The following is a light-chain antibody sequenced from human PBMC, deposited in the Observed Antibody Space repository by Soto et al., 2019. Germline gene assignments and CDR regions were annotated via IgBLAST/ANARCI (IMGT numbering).Light chain of an antibody. CDR2: EVT. J-gene: IGLJ1*01. CDR1: TSDVVGYNY. Sequence: QSALTQPASVSGSPGQSITISCTGTTSDVVGYNYVSWYQQRPGKAPKVIIFEVTNRPSGVSNRFSGSKSGNTASLTISGLQAEDEADYYCSSYTSISTLYVFGTGTKLTVL. V-gene: IGLV2-14*01. CDR3: SSYTSISTLYV.